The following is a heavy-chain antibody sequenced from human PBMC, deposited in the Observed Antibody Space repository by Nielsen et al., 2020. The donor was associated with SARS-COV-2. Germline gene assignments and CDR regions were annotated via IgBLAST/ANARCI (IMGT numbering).Heavy chain of an antibody. V-gene: IGHV1-8*01. J-gene: IGHJ6*02. CDR1: GYTFTSYD. CDR3: ARGLYPHFDWLPFGMDV. Sequence: ASVKVSCKASGYTFTSYDINWVRQATGQGLEWMGWMNPNSGNTGYAQKFQGRVTMTRNTSISTAYMELSSLRSEDTAVNYCARGLYPHFDWLPFGMDVWGQGTTVTVSS. D-gene: IGHD3-9*01. CDR2: MNPNSGNT.